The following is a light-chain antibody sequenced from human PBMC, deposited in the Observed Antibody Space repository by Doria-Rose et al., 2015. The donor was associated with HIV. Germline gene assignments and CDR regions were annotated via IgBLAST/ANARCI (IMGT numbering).Light chain of an antibody. CDR3: QQYNDYWT. CDR1: QTISIW. J-gene: IGKJ1*01. Sequence: TQSPSTLSASVGDRVTITCRASQTISIWLAWYQQKPGQAPKLLIYQASSSERGVPSRFSGGGSGTDFTLTTNSLQPDDFATYYCQQYNDYWTFGQGTKLEVK. V-gene: IGKV1-5*03. CDR2: QAS.